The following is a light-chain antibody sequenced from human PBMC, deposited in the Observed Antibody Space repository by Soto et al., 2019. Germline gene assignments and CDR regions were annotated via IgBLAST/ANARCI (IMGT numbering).Light chain of an antibody. CDR3: QSYDNTRSGVV. V-gene: IGLV1-40*01. J-gene: IGLJ2*01. CDR1: SSNIGAGYD. Sequence: QSVLTQPPSVSGAPGQRVTISCTGSSSNIGAGYDVHWYLHLPGTAPKLLIFGNSHRPSGVPDRFSASKSGTSASLAITGLQAEDEADYYCQSYDNTRSGVVFGGGTKVTVL. CDR2: GNS.